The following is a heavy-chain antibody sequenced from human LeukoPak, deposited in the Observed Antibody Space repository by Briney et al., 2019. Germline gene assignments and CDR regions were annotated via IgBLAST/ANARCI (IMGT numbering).Heavy chain of an antibody. V-gene: IGHV4-34*01. CDR3: ALPAVAGTRDYDY. J-gene: IGHJ4*02. Sequence: PSETLSLTCAVYGGSFSGYYWSWIRQPPGKGLEWIGEINHSGSTNYNPSLKSRVTISVDTSKNQFSLKLSSVTAADTAVYYCALPAVAGTRDYDYWGQGTLVTVSS. CDR2: INHSGST. D-gene: IGHD6-19*01. CDR1: GGSFSGYY.